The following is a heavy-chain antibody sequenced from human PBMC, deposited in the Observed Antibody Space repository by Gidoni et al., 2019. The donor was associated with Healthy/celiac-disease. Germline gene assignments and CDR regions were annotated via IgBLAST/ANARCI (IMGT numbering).Heavy chain of an antibody. Sequence: EVQLLESGGGLVQPGGSLRLSCEASGFHFSSYAMSWVRQAPGKGLEWVSAISGSGGSTYYADSVKGRFTISRDNSKNTLYLQMNSLRAEDTAVYYCAKRSSYYYDSSGFIDYWGQGTLVTVSS. V-gene: IGHV3-23*01. CDR2: ISGSGGST. CDR1: GFHFSSYA. D-gene: IGHD3-22*01. CDR3: AKRSSYYYDSSGFIDY. J-gene: IGHJ4*02.